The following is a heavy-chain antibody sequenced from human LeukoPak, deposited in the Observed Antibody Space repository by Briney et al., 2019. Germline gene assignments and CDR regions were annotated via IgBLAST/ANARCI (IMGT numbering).Heavy chain of an antibody. CDR2: IYTSGST. D-gene: IGHD6-13*01. CDR1: GASFEHYF. Sequence: SETLSLTCTVSGASFEHYFWSWIRQPPGKGLEWIGYIYTSGSTNYNPSLKSRVTISVDTSKNQFSLKLSSVTAADTAVYYCARHSSSWMWFDPWGQGTLVTVSS. CDR3: ARHSSSWMWFDP. V-gene: IGHV4-4*09. J-gene: IGHJ5*02.